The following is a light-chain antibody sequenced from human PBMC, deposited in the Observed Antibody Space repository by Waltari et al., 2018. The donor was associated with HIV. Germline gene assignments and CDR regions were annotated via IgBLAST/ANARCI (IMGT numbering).Light chain of an antibody. V-gene: IGKV1-39*01. J-gene: IGKJ3*01. CDR2: AAS. Sequence: DIQMTQSPSSLSASLVDRVTITCRASQPVRTYVNWDQQKPGKAPKLLIYAASSRQSGVPSRFSGSGSGTDFTLTISSLQPEDFATYYCQQTYNTLLFTFGPGTTVDV. CDR1: QPVRTY. CDR3: QQTYNTLLFT.